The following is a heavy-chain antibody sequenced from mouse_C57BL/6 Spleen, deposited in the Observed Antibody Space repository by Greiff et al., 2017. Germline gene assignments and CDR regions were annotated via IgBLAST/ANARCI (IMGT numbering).Heavy chain of an antibody. CDR3: ARGDGKAWFAY. CDR1: GYTFTSYW. J-gene: IGHJ3*01. V-gene: IGHV1-50*01. D-gene: IGHD2-1*01. CDR2: IDPSDSYT. Sequence: VQLKQPGAELVKPGASVKLSCKASGYTFTSYWMQWVKQRPGQGLEWIGEIDPSDSYTNYNQKFKGKATLTVDTSSSTAYMQLSSLTSEDSAVYYCARGDGKAWFAYWGQGTLVTVSA.